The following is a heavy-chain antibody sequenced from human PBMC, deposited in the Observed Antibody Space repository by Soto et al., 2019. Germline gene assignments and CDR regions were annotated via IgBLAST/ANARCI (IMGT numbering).Heavy chain of an antibody. CDR3: ARLYGLDDFDI. D-gene: IGHD3-16*02. CDR2: IYYSGST. V-gene: IGHV4-59*08. J-gene: IGHJ3*02. Sequence: SETLSLTCTVSGCSISSYYWSWIRQPPGKGLEWIGYIYYSGSTNYNPSLKSRVTISVDTSKNQFSLKLSSVTAADTAVYYCARLYGLDDFDIWGQGTMVT. CDR1: GCSISSYY.